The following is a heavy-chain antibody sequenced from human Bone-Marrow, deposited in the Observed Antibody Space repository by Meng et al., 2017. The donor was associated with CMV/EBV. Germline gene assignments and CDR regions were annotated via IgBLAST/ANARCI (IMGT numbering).Heavy chain of an antibody. CDR2: IIPIFGTA. D-gene: IGHD6-13*01. V-gene: IGHV1-69*05. Sequence: SVKVSCKASGGTFSSYAISWVRQAPGQGLEWMGGIIPIFGTANYAQKFQGRVTITTDESTSTAYMELSSLRSEDTAVYYCATAAGTYYYYYGMDVWGQGTMVTVSS. CDR1: GGTFSSYA. CDR3: ATAAGTYYYYYGMDV. J-gene: IGHJ6*02.